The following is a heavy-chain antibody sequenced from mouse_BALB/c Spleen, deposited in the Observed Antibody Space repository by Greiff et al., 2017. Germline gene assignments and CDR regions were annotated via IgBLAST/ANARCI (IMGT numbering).Heavy chain of an antibody. CDR3: AREGGYTYYYAMDY. D-gene: IGHD2-2*01. J-gene: IGHJ4*01. CDR2: ISSGSSTI. V-gene: IGHV5-17*02. Sequence: VESGGGLVQPGGSRKLSCAASGFTFSSFGMHWVRQAPEKGLEWVAYISSGSSTIYYADTVKGRFTISRDNPKNTLFLQMTSLRSEDTAMYYCAREGGYTYYYAMDYWGQGTSVTVSS. CDR1: GFTFSSFG.